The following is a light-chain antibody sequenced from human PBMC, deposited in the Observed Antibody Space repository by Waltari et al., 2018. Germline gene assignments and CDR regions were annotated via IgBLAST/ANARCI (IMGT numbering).Light chain of an antibody. CDR2: TAS. CDR1: QSISDY. J-gene: IGKJ1*01. V-gene: IGKV1-39*01. Sequence: IQMTQSPPALSASVGDRVAITCRARQSISDYLHWYQQNPGKAPRVLIYTASSLQRGVPTRFSGSGSGTEFTLTISTLQPEDAATYYCQQSYSSPWTFGQGTKVEIK. CDR3: QQSYSSPWT.